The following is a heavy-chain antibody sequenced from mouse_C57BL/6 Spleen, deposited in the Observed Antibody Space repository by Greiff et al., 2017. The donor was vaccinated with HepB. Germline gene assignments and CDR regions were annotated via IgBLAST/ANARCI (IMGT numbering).Heavy chain of an antibody. J-gene: IGHJ1*03. D-gene: IGHD1-1*01. Sequence: VQLQESGAELVRPGASVKLSCTASGFNIKDDYMHWVKQRPEQGLEWIGWIDPENGDTEYASKFQGKSTITADTSSNTAYLQLSSLTSEDTAVYYCTTGTTLSSDVWGTGTTVTVSS. CDR2: IDPENGDT. V-gene: IGHV14-4*01. CDR1: GFNIKDDY. CDR3: TTGTTLSSDV.